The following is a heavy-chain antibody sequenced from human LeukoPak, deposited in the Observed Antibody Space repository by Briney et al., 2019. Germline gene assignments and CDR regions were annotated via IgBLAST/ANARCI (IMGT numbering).Heavy chain of an antibody. CDR2: IYYSGST. V-gene: IGHV4-59*01. D-gene: IGHD6-13*01. Sequence: PSETLSLTCTVSGGSISSYYWSWIRQPPGKGLEWIGYIYYSGSTNYNPSLKSRVTISVDTSKNQFSLKLSSVTAADTAVYCCAREGAAAEGFDYWGQGTLVTVSS. CDR1: GGSISSYY. CDR3: AREGAAAEGFDY. J-gene: IGHJ4*02.